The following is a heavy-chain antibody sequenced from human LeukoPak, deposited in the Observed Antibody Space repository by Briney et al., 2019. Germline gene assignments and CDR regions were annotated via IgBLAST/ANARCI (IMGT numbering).Heavy chain of an antibody. CDR1: GFIFSSYA. Sequence: GASLRLSCAASGFIFSSYAMSWVRQAPGKGLEWVSAISGSGGSTYYADSVKGRFTISRDNSKNTLYLQMNSLRAEDTAVYYCAKPDYGYPERPDYFDYWGQGTLVTVSS. D-gene: IGHD1-14*01. CDR3: AKPDYGYPERPDYFDY. CDR2: ISGSGGST. V-gene: IGHV3-23*01. J-gene: IGHJ4*02.